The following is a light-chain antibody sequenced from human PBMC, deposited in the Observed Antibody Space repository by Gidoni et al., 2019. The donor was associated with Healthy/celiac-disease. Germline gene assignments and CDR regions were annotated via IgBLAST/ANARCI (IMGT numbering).Light chain of an antibody. CDR3: QQYGSSPPVT. J-gene: IGKJ3*01. Sequence: IVLPQSPGTLSLSPGERATLSCRASQSVSSSYLAWYQQKPGQAPRLLIYGASSRATGIPDRCSGSGSGTDFTLTISRLEPEDFAVYYCQQYGSSPPVTFGPGTKVDIK. CDR2: GAS. V-gene: IGKV3-20*01. CDR1: QSVSSSY.